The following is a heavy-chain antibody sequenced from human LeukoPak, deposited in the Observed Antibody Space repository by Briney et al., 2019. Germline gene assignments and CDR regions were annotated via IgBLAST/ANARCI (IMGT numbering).Heavy chain of an antibody. Sequence: ASVKVSCKASGYTFTSYGISWVRQAPGQGLEWMGWISAYNGNTNYAQKLQGRVTMTTDTSTSTAYMELRSLRSDDTAVYYCASNQPQQLVSLGAYYYYYMDVWGKGTTVTVSS. CDR2: ISAYNGNT. V-gene: IGHV1-18*01. D-gene: IGHD6-13*01. J-gene: IGHJ6*03. CDR1: GYTFTSYG. CDR3: ASNQPQQLVSLGAYYYYYMDV.